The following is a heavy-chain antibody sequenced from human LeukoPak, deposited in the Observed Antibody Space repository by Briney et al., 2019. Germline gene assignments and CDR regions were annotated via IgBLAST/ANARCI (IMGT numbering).Heavy chain of an antibody. V-gene: IGHV3-30*02. J-gene: IGHJ4*02. CDR2: IRYDGTDK. CDR3: AKDYCSSTSCKTGAY. CDR1: GFTFSNYG. Sequence: GGSLRLSCAASGFTFSNYGMHWVRQAPGKGLEWVALIRYDGTDKYYADSVKGRFTISRDNSKNTLYLQMNSLRGEDTAVYNCAKDYCSSTSCKTGAYWGQGTLVTVSS. D-gene: IGHD2-2*01.